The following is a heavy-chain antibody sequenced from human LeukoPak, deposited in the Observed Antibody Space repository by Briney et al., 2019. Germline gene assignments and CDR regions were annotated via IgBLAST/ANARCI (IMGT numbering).Heavy chain of an antibody. CDR3: ARGRIKAFGGVIAY. J-gene: IGHJ4*02. V-gene: IGHV3-23*01. Sequence: GGSLRLSCAASGFTFSSYAMSWVRQAPGKGLEWVSAISGSGGSTYYADSVKGRFTISRDNAKNSLYLQMNSLRVEDTAVYYCARGRIKAFGGVIAYWGQGTLVTVSS. CDR2: ISGSGGST. D-gene: IGHD3-16*02. CDR1: GFTFSSYA.